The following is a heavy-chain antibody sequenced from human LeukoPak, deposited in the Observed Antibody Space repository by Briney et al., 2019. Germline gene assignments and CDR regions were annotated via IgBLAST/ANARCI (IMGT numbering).Heavy chain of an antibody. CDR2: IIPILGIA. D-gene: IGHD6-13*01. J-gene: IGHJ2*01. Sequence: SVKVSCKASGGTFSSYAISWVRQAPGRGREWMGRIIPILGIANYAQKFQGRVTITADKSTSTAYMELSSLRSEDTAVYYCARGRYSGYSSSWYFDLWGRGTLVTVSS. CDR1: GGTFSSYA. V-gene: IGHV1-69*04. CDR3: ARGRYSGYSSSWYFDL.